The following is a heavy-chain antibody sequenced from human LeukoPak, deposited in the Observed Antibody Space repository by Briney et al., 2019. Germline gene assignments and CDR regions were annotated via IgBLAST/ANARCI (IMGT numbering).Heavy chain of an antibody. CDR3: VKERMLWFGELSAFDV. CDR2: IGGTGLSI. V-gene: IGHV3-23*01. D-gene: IGHD3-10*01. CDR1: GFIFRNYG. J-gene: IGHJ3*01. Sequence: GGSLRLSCAGSGFIFRNYGMNWVRQAPGEGLDWIAGIGGTGLSIDYTASVKGRFTISRDNSRNTLYLQMNSLRSEDTAIYYCVKERMLWFGELSAFDVWGQGTVVTVSS.